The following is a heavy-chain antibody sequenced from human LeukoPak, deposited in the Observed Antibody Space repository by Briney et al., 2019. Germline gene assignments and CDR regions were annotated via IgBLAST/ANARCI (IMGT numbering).Heavy chain of an antibody. CDR1: GFIFSNGW. J-gene: IGHJ6*04. Sequence: GGSLSLSCAASGFIFSNGWMSWVRQAPGKGLEWVGRIKSRTDGGTTDYAAPVKGRFIISRDDSKNTLYLQMNSLKTEDTAVYYCTTVYCSSTSCYSPRMDVWGKGTTVTVSS. D-gene: IGHD2-2*02. CDR3: TTVYCSSTSCYSPRMDV. CDR2: IKSRTDGGTT. V-gene: IGHV3-15*01.